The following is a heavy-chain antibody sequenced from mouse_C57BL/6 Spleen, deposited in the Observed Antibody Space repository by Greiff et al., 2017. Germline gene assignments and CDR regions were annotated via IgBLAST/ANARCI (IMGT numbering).Heavy chain of an antibody. Sequence: EVQLVESGPGLVKPSQSLSLTCSVTGYSITSGYYWNWIRQFPGNKLEWMGYISYDGSNNYNPSLKNRISITRDTSKNQFFLKLNSVTTEDTATYYCARDPYDYVLGRFAYWGQGTLVTVSA. CDR3: ARDPYDYVLGRFAY. V-gene: IGHV3-6*01. CDR1: GYSITSGYY. J-gene: IGHJ3*01. D-gene: IGHD2-4*01. CDR2: ISYDGSN.